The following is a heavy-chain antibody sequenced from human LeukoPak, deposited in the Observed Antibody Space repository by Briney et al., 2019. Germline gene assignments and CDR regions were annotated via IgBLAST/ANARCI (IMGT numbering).Heavy chain of an antibody. Sequence: PGGSLRLSCAASGFAFISYSMHWVRQPPGKGLEWVAVISYDGSNKYYADSVKGRLTISRDNSKNTLYLQMNSLGAEDTAVYYCARPYYYDSSGYYLDFWGQGALVTVSS. J-gene: IGHJ4*02. V-gene: IGHV3-30*04. CDR3: ARPYYYDSSGYYLDF. CDR1: GFAFISYS. D-gene: IGHD3-22*01. CDR2: ISYDGSNK.